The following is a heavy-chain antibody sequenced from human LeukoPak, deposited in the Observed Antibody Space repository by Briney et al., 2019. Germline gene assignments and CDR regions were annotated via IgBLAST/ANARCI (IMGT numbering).Heavy chain of an antibody. CDR2: ISGSGGST. CDR1: GFTFSSYA. Sequence: GGSLRLSCAASGFTFSSYAMSWVRQAPGNGLEWVSAISGSGGSTYYADSVKGRFTVSRDNSKNTLYLQMNSLRAEDTAVYYCAKGATSSGWSFFDYWGQGTLVTVSS. D-gene: IGHD6-19*01. CDR3: AKGATSSGWSFFDY. J-gene: IGHJ4*02. V-gene: IGHV3-23*01.